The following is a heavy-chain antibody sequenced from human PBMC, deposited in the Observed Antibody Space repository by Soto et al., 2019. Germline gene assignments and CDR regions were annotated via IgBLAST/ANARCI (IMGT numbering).Heavy chain of an antibody. Sequence: SETLSITCTVSGGSISSYYWSWIRQPPGKGLEWIGYIYYSGSTNYNPSLKSRVTISVDTSKNQFSLNLTSVTAADTAVYYCARVPDRWGQGTLVTVSS. D-gene: IGHD2-2*01. V-gene: IGHV4-59*12. CDR2: IYYSGST. CDR3: ARVPDR. J-gene: IGHJ5*02. CDR1: GGSISSYY.